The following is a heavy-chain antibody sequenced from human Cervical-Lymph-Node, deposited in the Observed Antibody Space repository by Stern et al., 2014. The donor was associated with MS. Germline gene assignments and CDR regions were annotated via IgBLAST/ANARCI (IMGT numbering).Heavy chain of an antibody. J-gene: IGHJ4*02. CDR3: ARGRFVDKAMDY. CDR2: IKQDGSEK. D-gene: IGHD5-18*01. Sequence: EVQLVESGGGLVQPGGSLRLSCVASGFTFSSYWMNWVRQAPGKGLEWVANIKQDGSEKFYGDSVKGRVTISRDNTKSSLYLQVNNLRAEDTAVYYCARGRFVDKAMDYWGQGTLVTVSS. CDR1: GFTFSSYW. V-gene: IGHV3-7*01.